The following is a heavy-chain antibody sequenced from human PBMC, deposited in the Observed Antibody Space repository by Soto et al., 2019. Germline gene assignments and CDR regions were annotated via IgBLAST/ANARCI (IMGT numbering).Heavy chain of an antibody. Sequence: GGSLRLSCVASGFTFSSYAMHWVRQAPGKGLEWVAVISYDGSNKYYADSVKGRFTISRDNSKNTLYLQMNSLRAEDTAVYYCARERVEYGSGSYYYGMDVWGQGTTVTVSS. J-gene: IGHJ6*02. CDR1: GFTFSSYA. D-gene: IGHD3-10*01. V-gene: IGHV3-30-3*01. CDR2: ISYDGSNK. CDR3: ARERVEYGSGSYYYGMDV.